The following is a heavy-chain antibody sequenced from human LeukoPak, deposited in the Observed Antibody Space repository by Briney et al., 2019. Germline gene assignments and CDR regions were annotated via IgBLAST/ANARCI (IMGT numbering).Heavy chain of an antibody. CDR2: LYSGADT. CDR1: GFSVGTKY. D-gene: IGHD3-10*01. Sequence: GGSLRLSCEASGFSVGTKYMNWVRQAPGKGLEWVSILYSGADTYYADSVKGRFTISRDSSKSTLFLHMNSLRADDTAIYYCARVGDHYHWYFDLWGRGTRVSVSS. CDR3: ARVGDHYHWYFDL. V-gene: IGHV3-53*01. J-gene: IGHJ2*01.